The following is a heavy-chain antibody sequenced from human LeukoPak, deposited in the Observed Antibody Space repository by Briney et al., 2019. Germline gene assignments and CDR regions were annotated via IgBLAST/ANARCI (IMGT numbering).Heavy chain of an antibody. Sequence: GGFLRLSCAASGFTFSSYAMSWVRQAPGKGLEWVSAISGSGGSTYYADSVKGRFTISRDNSKNTLYLQMNSLRAEDTAVYYCATQILRFHIDYGGQETLVPVSS. V-gene: IGHV3-23*01. CDR2: ISGSGGST. CDR1: GFTFSSYA. CDR3: ATQILRFHIDY. J-gene: IGHJ4*02. D-gene: IGHD3-3*01.